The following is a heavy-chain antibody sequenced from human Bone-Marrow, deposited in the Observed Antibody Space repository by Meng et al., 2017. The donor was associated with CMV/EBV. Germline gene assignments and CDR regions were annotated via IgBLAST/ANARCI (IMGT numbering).Heavy chain of an antibody. Sequence: GSLRLSCTVSGGSVSSGSYYWSWIRQPPGKGLEWIGYIYYSGSTNYNPSLKSRVTISVDTSKNQFSLKLSSVTAADTAVYYCARAKNSRRPSVWYFDLWGRGTLVTVSS. CDR3: ARAKNSRRPSVWYFDL. CDR1: GGSVSSGSYY. V-gene: IGHV4-61*01. J-gene: IGHJ2*01. D-gene: IGHD6-13*01. CDR2: IYYSGST.